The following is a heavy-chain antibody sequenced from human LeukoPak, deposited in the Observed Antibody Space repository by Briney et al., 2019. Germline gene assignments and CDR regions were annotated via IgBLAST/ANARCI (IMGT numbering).Heavy chain of an antibody. CDR2: ISYSGST. CDR1: GGSISIYY. CDR3: ARGISPGFYWFDP. V-gene: IGHV4-59*01. J-gene: IGHJ5*02. Sequence: SETLSLTCSVSGGSISIYYWSWMRQPPGKGLEWIGNISYSGSTNYNPSLKSRVTISVDTSKNQFSLKLSSVTVADTAVYYCARGISPGFYWFDPWGQGTLVTVSS. D-gene: IGHD3-10*01.